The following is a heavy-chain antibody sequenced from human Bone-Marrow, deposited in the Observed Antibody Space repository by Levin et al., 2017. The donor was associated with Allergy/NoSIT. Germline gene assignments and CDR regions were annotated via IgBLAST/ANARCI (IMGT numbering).Heavy chain of an antibody. V-gene: IGHV7-4-1*02. J-gene: IGHJ5*02. CDR2: INTNTGNP. CDR3: ARPYYASGSYYPTGLDP. D-gene: IGHD3-10*01. CDR1: GYTFTTYT. Sequence: GASVKVSCKASGYTFTTYTMNWVRQAPGQGLEWMGWINTNTGNPTYAQGFTGRFVFSLDTSVSTAYLQISSLKTEDTAVYYCARPYYASGSYYPTGLDPWGQGTLVTVSS.